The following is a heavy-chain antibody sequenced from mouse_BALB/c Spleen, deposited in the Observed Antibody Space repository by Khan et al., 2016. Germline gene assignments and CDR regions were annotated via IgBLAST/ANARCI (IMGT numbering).Heavy chain of an antibody. CDR2: IIYSGST. Sequence: EVQLQESGPGLMKPSQSLSLTCTVTGYSITSDYAWNWIRQFPGNKLEWMGYIIYSGSTTYTPSLKSRISITRDTSKNQFFLQLNSVTIEDTATYYCASDGHNYAMDYWGQGTSVTVSS. D-gene: IGHD2-3*01. CDR1: GYSITSDYA. J-gene: IGHJ4*01. CDR3: ASDGHNYAMDY. V-gene: IGHV3-2*02.